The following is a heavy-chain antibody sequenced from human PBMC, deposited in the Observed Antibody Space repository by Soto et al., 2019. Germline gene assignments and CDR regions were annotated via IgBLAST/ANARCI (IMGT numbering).Heavy chain of an antibody. J-gene: IGHJ4*02. CDR2: INISNGNT. V-gene: IGHV1-3*04. D-gene: IGHD4-17*01. Sequence: GASVKVSCKASGYTFKSDQIYWVRQAPGQRLECMGWINISNGNTEYSQNFQGRVTMTRDTSASTAYMELSSLRSEDTAVYYCARDTDLTLVTTLDYWGQGTPVTVSS. CDR1: GYTFKSDQ. CDR3: ARDTDLTLVTTLDY.